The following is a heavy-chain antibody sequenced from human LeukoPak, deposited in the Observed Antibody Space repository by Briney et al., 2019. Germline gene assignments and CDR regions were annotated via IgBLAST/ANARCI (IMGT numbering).Heavy chain of an antibody. J-gene: IGHJ4*02. CDR3: ARVGGLFDY. V-gene: IGHV4-59*01. CDR2: IYYSGST. D-gene: IGHD5/OR15-5a*01. Sequence: SETLSLTCTVSGGSISSYYWSWIRQPPGKGLEWIGYIYYSGSTNYNPSLKSRATISVDTSKNQFSLKLSSVTAADTAVYYCARVGGLFDYWGQGTLVTVSS. CDR1: GGSISSYY.